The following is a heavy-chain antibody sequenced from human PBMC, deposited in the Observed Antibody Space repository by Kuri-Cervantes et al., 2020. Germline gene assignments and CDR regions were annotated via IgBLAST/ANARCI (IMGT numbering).Heavy chain of an antibody. CDR2: INHSGST. CDR1: GGSFSGYY. Sequence: GSLRLSCAVYGGSFSGYYWSWIRQPPGKGLEWIGEINHSGSTNYNPSLKSRVTVSIDTSKNQFSLKLSSVTAADTAVYYCVRGRTRRIVGTTRAFDIWGQGTMVTVSS. J-gene: IGHJ3*02. CDR3: VRGRTRRIVGTTRAFDI. D-gene: IGHD1-26*01. V-gene: IGHV4-34*01.